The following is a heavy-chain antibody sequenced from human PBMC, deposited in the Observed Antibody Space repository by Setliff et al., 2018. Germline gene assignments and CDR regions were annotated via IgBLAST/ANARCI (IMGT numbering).Heavy chain of an antibody. CDR1: GFTFSGYS. D-gene: IGHD3-22*01. V-gene: IGHV3-49*04. Sequence: GGSLRLSCEASGFTFSGYSMNWVRQAPGKGLEWVGFIRNLPYGGTAEYAASVKGRFTISRDDSKSIAYLRMNSLKIEDTAVYYCTRDFWPESSGFAFGQWGQGTLVTVSS. CDR3: TRDFWPESSGFAFGQ. CDR2: IRNLPYGGTA. J-gene: IGHJ4*02.